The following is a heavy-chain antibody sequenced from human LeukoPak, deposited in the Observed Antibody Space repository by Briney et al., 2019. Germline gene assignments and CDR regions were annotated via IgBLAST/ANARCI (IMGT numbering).Heavy chain of an antibody. J-gene: IGHJ3*02. CDR2: IYHSGST. Sequence: PSETLSLTCAVSGDSISSSNWWSWVRQPPGKGLEWIGEIYHSGSTNYNPSLKSRVTISVDKPKNQFSLKLSSVTAADTAVYYCARDQPDAFDIWGQGTMVTVSS. V-gene: IGHV4-4*02. CDR1: GDSISSSNW. CDR3: ARDQPDAFDI.